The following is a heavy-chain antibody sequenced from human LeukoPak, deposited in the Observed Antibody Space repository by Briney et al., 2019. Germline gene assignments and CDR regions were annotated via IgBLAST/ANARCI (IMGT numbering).Heavy chain of an antibody. V-gene: IGHV3-11*04. D-gene: IGHD2-2*01. CDR3: ARDCSSTSCYGPAAFDI. CDR1: GFSFSDYY. Sequence: KPGGSLRLSCAASGFSFSDYYMSWIRQAPGKGLEWVSYMSNSGSTIYYADSVKGRFTISRDNAKNSLYLQMNSLRAEDTAVYYCARDCSSTSCYGPAAFDIWGQGTMVTVSS. J-gene: IGHJ3*02. CDR2: MSNSGSTI.